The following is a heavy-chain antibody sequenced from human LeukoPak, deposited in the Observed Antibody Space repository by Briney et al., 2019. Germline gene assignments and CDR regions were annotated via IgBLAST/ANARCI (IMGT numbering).Heavy chain of an antibody. V-gene: IGHV1-18*01. J-gene: IGHJ4*02. Sequence: ASVKVSCKASGYTFTSYGISWVRQAPGQGLEWMGWISAYNGNTNYAQKLQGRVTMTTDTSTSTAYMELRSLRSDDTAVYYCARGARAGYNLEPFDNWGQGTLVTVSS. CDR3: ARGARAGYNLEPFDN. D-gene: IGHD5-24*01. CDR2: ISAYNGNT. CDR1: GYTFTSYG.